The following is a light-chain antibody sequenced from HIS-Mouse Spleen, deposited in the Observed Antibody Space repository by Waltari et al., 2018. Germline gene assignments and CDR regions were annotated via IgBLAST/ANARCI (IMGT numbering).Light chain of an antibody. CDR2: EDS. CDR3: YSTDSSGNHRV. J-gene: IGLJ2*01. CDR1: ALPKKY. V-gene: IGLV3-10*01. Sequence: SYELTHPPSVSVSPGQTARITCSGDALPKKYAYWYQQKSGQAPVLAIYEDSKRPSGIPERFSGSSSGTMATLTISGAQVEDEADYYCYSTDSSGNHRVFGGGTKLTVL.